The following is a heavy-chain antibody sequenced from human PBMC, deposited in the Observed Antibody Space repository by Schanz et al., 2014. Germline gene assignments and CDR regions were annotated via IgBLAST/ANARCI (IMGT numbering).Heavy chain of an antibody. J-gene: IGHJ5*02. Sequence: EVQLAESGGGLVQPGGSLRLSCLASGFAFSSYGMNWLRQAPGKGLEWVSALSEGGGGTHYADSVKGRFTISRDSSKNTLYLQTSSLRADDTAVYYCAKASDWPVTRFDPWGQGTLVTVSS. CDR3: AKASDWPVTRFDP. D-gene: IGHD3-9*01. CDR1: GFAFSSYG. CDR2: LSEGGGGT. V-gene: IGHV3-23*04.